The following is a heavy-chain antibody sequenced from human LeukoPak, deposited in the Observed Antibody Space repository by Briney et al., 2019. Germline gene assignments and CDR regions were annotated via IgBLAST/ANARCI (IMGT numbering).Heavy chain of an antibody. D-gene: IGHD4-17*01. V-gene: IGHV3-23*01. CDR2: ISGGGGST. CDR1: GFTFSSYA. J-gene: IGHJ4*02. Sequence: PGGSLRLSCAASGFTFSSYAMSWVRQAPGKGLEWVSAISGGGGSTYYADSVKGRFTISRDNSKNTLYLQMNSLRAEDTAVYYCAKEIWPTVTTPGWTYFDYWGQGALVTVSS. CDR3: AKEIWPTVTTPGWTYFDY.